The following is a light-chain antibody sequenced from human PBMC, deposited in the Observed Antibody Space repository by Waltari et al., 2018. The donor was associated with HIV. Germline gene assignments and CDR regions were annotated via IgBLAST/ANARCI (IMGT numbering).Light chain of an antibody. Sequence: QFALTPPRSVSRTPGQSVTISCPRTSSDVGGYNYLSWYQQHPGKAPKLMIYDVSKRPSGVPDRFSGSKSGNTASLTISGLQAEDEADYYCCSYAGSYTFVVFGGGTKLTVL. V-gene: IGLV2-11*01. J-gene: IGLJ3*02. CDR1: SSDVGGYNY. CDR3: CSYAGSYTFVV. CDR2: DVS.